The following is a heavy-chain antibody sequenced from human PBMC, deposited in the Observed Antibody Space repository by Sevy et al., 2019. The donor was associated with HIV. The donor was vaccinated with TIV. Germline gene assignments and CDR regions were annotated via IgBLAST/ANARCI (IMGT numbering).Heavy chain of an antibody. CDR1: GFTVSSNY. CDR2: IYSGGST. Sequence: GGSLRLSCAASGFTVSSNYMSWVRQAPGKGLEWVSVIYSGGSTYYADSVKGRSTISRDNSKNTLYLQMNSLRAEDTAVYYCARVEGRINHAFDIWGQGTMVTVSS. CDR3: ARVEGRINHAFDI. J-gene: IGHJ3*02. V-gene: IGHV3-53*01.